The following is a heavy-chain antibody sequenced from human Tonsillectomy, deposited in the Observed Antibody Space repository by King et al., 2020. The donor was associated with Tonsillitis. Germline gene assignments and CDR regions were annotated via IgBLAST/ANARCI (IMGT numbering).Heavy chain of an antibody. CDR2: INPSRGNT. CDR1: GYIFTACY. D-gene: IGHD6-13*01. Sequence: QLVQSGAEVKKPGASVKVSCKASGYIFTACYMHWVRQAPGQGLEWMGMINPSRGNTDYAQSFQGRVTMTRDTSTSTVYMELSSLTSEDTAVYYCATSQIAAADSYDAFDVWGQGTMVTVS. J-gene: IGHJ3*01. CDR3: ATSQIAAADSYDAFDV. V-gene: IGHV1-46*01.